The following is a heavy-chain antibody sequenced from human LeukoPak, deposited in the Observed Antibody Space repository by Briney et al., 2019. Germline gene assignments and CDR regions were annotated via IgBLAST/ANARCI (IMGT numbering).Heavy chain of an antibody. V-gene: IGHV3-33*01. CDR1: GFTLSSYA. Sequence: GGSLRLSCTASGFTLSSYAIHWVRQAPGKGLEWVSVIYLDGSKIYYADSVKGRFTLSRDNSKNTLYLQMNSLIAEDTAVYYCVRDDSGSVIRGVLHYWGQGALVTVSS. D-gene: IGHD3-10*01. CDR2: IYLDGSKI. CDR3: VRDDSGSVIRGVLHY. J-gene: IGHJ4*02.